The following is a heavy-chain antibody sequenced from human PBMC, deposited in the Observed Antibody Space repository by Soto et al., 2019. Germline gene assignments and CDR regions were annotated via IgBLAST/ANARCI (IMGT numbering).Heavy chain of an antibody. CDR2: IYYSGST. V-gene: IGHV4-39*01. D-gene: IGHD3-9*01. Sequence: SETLSLTCTVSGGSISSSSYYWGWIRQPPGKGLEWIGSIYYSGSTYYNPSLKSRVTISVDTSKNQFSLKLSSVTAADTAVYYCARHQNDTLTGFAHYGMDVWGQGTTVTVSS. CDR1: GGSISSSSYY. J-gene: IGHJ6*02. CDR3: ARHQNDTLTGFAHYGMDV.